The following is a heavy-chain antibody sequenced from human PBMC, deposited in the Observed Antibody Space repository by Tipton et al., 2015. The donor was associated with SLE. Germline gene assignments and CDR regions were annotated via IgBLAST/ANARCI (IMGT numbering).Heavy chain of an antibody. J-gene: IGHJ6*02. CDR1: GGSISSYY. CDR2: IYYSGST. CDR3: ARGPYCRGDTCYSDFYYGMDI. V-gene: IGHV4-59*12. D-gene: IGHD2-15*01. Sequence: TLSLTCTVSGGSISSYYWSWIRQPPGKGLEWIGYIYYSGSTNYNPSLKSRVTILVDTSKNQFSLKLSSVTAADTAVYYCARGPYCRGDTCYSDFYYGMDIWGQGTTVSVSS.